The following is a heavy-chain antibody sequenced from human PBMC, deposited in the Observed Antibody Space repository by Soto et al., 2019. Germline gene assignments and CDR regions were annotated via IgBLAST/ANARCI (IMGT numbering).Heavy chain of an antibody. CDR3: ARGGNEYSSSWFVHFDY. Sequence: GGSLRLSCAASGFTFSSYSMNWVRQAPGKGLEWVSYISSSSTIYYADSVKGRFTISRDNAKNSLYLQMNSLRAEDTAVYYRARGGNEYSSSWFVHFDYWGQGTLVTVSS. CDR1: GFTFSSYS. CDR2: ISSSSTI. D-gene: IGHD6-13*01. V-gene: IGHV3-48*01. J-gene: IGHJ4*02.